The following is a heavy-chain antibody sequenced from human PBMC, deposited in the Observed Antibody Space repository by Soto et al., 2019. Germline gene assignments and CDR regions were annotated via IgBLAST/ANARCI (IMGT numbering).Heavy chain of an antibody. CDR1: GYIFNTYG. CDR2: ISVYNGNT. Sequence: QVQLVQSAVEVKKPGASVRVSCKATGYIFNTYGISWVRQAPGQGLEWMGWISVYNGNTNYAQKFQGRVTLTTDTSRSTAYMELKKLRFDDTAVYYCTGEAGYNTAWYLGARPRLDYWGQGTLVTVSS. CDR3: TGEAGYNTAWYLGARPRLDY. V-gene: IGHV1-18*04. J-gene: IGHJ4*02. D-gene: IGHD2-8*02.